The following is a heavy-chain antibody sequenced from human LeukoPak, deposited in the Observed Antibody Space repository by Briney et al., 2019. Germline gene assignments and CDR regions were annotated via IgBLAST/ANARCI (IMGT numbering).Heavy chain of an antibody. CDR2: IFNSGSS. Sequence: PSETLSLTCTVSGGSVSSGSHYWSWIQQPPGKGLEWIGYIFNSGSSSSNPSLKSRVTISLDTSKNQFSLKLSSVTAADTAVYYCTRGTGGGRTDDYWGQGTLVTVSS. J-gene: IGHJ4*02. V-gene: IGHV4-61*01. CDR1: GGSVSSGSHY. D-gene: IGHD2-8*02. CDR3: TRGTGGGRTDDY.